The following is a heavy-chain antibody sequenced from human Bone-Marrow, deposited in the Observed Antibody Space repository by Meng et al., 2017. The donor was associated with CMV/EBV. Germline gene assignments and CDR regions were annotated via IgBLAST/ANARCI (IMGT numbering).Heavy chain of an antibody. J-gene: IGHJ4*02. Sequence: QLPLKESGATLVKPTPTLTLPCTFSGFSLSNSRVGVGWLRPPQRKAVEWPAIIYWDDDKHYSPSLKSRLTNTKDTYKHQVVLTMTNMDPVDTATYYCAYSGPWRYSYVWGQGTLVTVSS. D-gene: IGHD5-18*01. CDR1: GFSLSNSRVG. CDR3: AYSGPWRYSYV. CDR2: IYWDDDK. V-gene: IGHV2-5*02.